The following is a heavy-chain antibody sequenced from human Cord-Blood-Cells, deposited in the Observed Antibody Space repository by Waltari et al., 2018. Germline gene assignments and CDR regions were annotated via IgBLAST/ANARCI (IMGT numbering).Heavy chain of an antibody. D-gene: IGHD3-22*01. CDR3: ARHRYYYDSSGYCDY. Sequence: EVQLVQSGAEVKKPGESLKISCKGSGYSFTSYWIGWVCQMPGKGLEWMGIIYPGDSDTRYSPSFQGQVTISADKSISTAYLQWSSLKASDTAMYYCARHRYYYDSSGYCDYWGQGTLVTVSS. J-gene: IGHJ4*02. CDR2: IYPGDSDT. CDR1: GYSFTSYW. V-gene: IGHV5-51*01.